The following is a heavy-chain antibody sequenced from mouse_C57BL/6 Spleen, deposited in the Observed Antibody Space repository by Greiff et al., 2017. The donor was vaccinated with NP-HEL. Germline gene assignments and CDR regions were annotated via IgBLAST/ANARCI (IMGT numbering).Heavy chain of an antibody. Sequence: VQLQQSGAELVKPGASVKMSCKASGYTFTSYWITWVKQRPGQGLEWIGDIYPGSGSTNYNEKFKSKATLTVDTSSSTAYMQLSSLTSEDSAVYYCAIYDYDGGYFDYWGQGTTLTVSS. V-gene: IGHV1-55*01. CDR3: AIYDYDGGYFDY. CDR1: GYTFTSYW. D-gene: IGHD2-4*01. CDR2: IYPGSGST. J-gene: IGHJ2*01.